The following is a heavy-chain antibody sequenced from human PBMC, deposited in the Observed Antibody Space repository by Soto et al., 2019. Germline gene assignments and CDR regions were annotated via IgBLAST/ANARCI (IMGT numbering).Heavy chain of an antibody. V-gene: IGHV5-51*01. Sequence: SVESLKISCNGSGYNFTSYWIGWGRQMPWKGLEWMGITYPDDSDTRYSPSFQGQVTISADKSMSTAYLQWSSLKASDTAMYYCARRNYESPPGALGFDYWGQGTLVTVSS. CDR2: TYPDDSDT. J-gene: IGHJ4*02. CDR3: ARRNYESPPGALGFDY. D-gene: IGHD3-22*01. CDR1: GYNFTSYW.